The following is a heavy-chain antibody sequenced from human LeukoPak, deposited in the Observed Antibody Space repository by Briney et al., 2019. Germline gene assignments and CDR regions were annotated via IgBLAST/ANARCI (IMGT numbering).Heavy chain of an antibody. Sequence: GGSLRLSCAASGFTFSNYAMSWVRQAPGKGLEWVSAISGSAGSTYHADSVKGRFTISRDNSKNTLYLQMNSLRADDTAVYYCAMKAVPRPRLHDAFDFWGQGTVVSVSS. D-gene: IGHD5-24*01. CDR1: GFTFSNYA. V-gene: IGHV3-23*01. CDR2: ISGSAGST. J-gene: IGHJ3*01. CDR3: AMKAVPRPRLHDAFDF.